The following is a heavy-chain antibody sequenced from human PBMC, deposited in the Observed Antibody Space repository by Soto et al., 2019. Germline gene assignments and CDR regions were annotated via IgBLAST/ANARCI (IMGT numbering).Heavy chain of an antibody. Sequence: QVQLVQSGTEVRTPGSSMKVSCKASGDSLGNLAISWVRQAPGQGFEWLGGVIPVLGTTDYAQNLQDRLTITADESTTTVFMELSSLKSEDTAVYFCARDGRTLRYLEWPAAFDSWGQGTLVTVSS. J-gene: IGHJ5*01. CDR2: VIPVLGTT. V-gene: IGHV1-69*01. CDR1: GDSLGNLA. D-gene: IGHD3-3*01. CDR3: ARDGRTLRYLEWPAAFDS.